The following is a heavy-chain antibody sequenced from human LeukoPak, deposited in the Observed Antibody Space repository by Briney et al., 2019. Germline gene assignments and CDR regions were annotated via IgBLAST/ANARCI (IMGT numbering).Heavy chain of an antibody. Sequence: GGSLRLSCAASGFTFSSYDMHWVRQAPGKGLEWVSFIQYDGSHKNYVDSVKGRFTISRDNSRNTLFLQMNSLRAEDTALYYCARRVDGSGRYRGYYYYYMDVWGKGTTVTISS. CDR2: IQYDGSHK. J-gene: IGHJ6*03. V-gene: IGHV3-33*05. CDR1: GFTFSSYD. D-gene: IGHD3-10*01. CDR3: ARRVDGSGRYRGYYYYYMDV.